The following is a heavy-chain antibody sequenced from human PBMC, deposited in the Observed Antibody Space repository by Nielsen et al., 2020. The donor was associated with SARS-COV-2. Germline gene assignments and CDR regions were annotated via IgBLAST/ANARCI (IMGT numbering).Heavy chain of an antibody. CDR1: GFTFSSYG. CDR2: ISYDGSNK. D-gene: IGHD1-26*01. Sequence: GGSLRLSCAASGFTFSSYGMHWVRQAPGKGLEWVAVISYDGSNKYYADSVKGRFTISRDNSKNTLYLQMNSLRAEDTAVYYCAKDQGGSYYILVYYFDYWGQGTLVTVSS. V-gene: IGHV3-30*18. CDR3: AKDQGGSYYILVYYFDY. J-gene: IGHJ4*02.